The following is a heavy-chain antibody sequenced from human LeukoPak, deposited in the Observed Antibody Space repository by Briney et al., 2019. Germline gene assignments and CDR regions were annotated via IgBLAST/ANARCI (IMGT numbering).Heavy chain of an antibody. CDR1: GFTFSTYS. CDR3: AKGYTAMVFGWFDP. Sequence: PGGSLRLSCAASGFTFSTYSMNWVRQAPGKGLEWVSYISSSSSTIYYADSVKGRFTISRDNAKNSLYLQMNSLRAEDTALYYCAKGYTAMVFGWFDPGGQGTLVTVSS. V-gene: IGHV3-48*04. J-gene: IGHJ5*02. D-gene: IGHD5-18*01. CDR2: ISSSSSTI.